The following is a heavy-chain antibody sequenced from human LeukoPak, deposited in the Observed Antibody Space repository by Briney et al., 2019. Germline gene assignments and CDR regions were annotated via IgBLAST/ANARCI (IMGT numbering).Heavy chain of an antibody. Sequence: SETLSLTCTVSGGSLSSGSYYWSWIRQPAGKGLEWLGRIYTSGSTNYNPSLKSRVTISVDTSKNQFSLKLSSVTAADTAVYYCARDALAYCGGDCYFAAFDIWGQGTMVTVSS. CDR1: GGSLSSGSYY. D-gene: IGHD2-21*02. V-gene: IGHV4-61*02. CDR3: ARDALAYCGGDCYFAAFDI. J-gene: IGHJ3*02. CDR2: IYTSGST.